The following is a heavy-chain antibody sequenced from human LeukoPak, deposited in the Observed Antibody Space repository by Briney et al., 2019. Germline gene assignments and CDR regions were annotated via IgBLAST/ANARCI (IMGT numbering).Heavy chain of an antibody. V-gene: IGHV1-2*02. CDR1: GYTFTGYY. D-gene: IGHD3-16*02. Sequence: GASVKVSCKASGYTFTGYYMHWVRQAPGQGLEWMGWINPNSGGTNYAQKFQGRVTMTRDTSISTAYMELSRLRSDDTAVYYCARDEDSGYDSWIYDYVWGSYRYPLFDYWGQGTLVTVSS. CDR2: INPNSGGT. J-gene: IGHJ4*02. CDR3: ARDEDSGYDSWIYDYVWGSYRYPLFDY.